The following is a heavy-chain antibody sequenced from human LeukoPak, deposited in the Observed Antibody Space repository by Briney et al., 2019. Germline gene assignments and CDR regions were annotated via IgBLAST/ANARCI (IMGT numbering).Heavy chain of an antibody. V-gene: IGHV3-30*18. CDR1: GFTFSIYG. CDR3: AKDSRRAGYSYYYGMDV. CDR2: ISYDGSNR. D-gene: IGHD2-15*01. J-gene: IGHJ6*02. Sequence: PGGSLRLSCAASGFTFSIYGMHWVRQAPGKGLEWVAVISYDGSNRYNADSVKGRFTISRGNSKNTLYLQMNSLRAEDTAVYYCAKDSRRAGYSYYYGMDVWGQGTTVTVSS.